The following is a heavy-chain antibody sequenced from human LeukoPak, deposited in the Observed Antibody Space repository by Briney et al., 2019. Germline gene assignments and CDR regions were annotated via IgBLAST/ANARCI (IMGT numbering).Heavy chain of an antibody. V-gene: IGHV1-69*04. Sequence: ASVKVSCKASGGTFSSYAISWVRQAPGQGLEWMGRIIPILGIANYAQKLQGRVTITADKSTSTAYMELRRLRSEDTAVYYCAREVPSSSFYVSFGCFDPCGQGNLVTVSS. J-gene: IGHJ5*02. D-gene: IGHD6-13*01. CDR1: GGTFSSYA. CDR3: AREVPSSSFYVSFGCFDP. CDR2: IIPILGIA.